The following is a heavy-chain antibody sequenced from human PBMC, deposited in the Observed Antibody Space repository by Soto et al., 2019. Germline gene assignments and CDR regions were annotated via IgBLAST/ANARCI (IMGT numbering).Heavy chain of an antibody. CDR3: ASRSSGWYFDY. D-gene: IGHD6-19*01. Sequence: EVQLLESGGGLVQPGGSLRLSCAASGFTFSSYAMNWVRQAPGKGLEWGSVISGSGGSTYYADSVKGRFTISRDNSKNPLYLQMNSLRAEDTAVYYCASRSSGWYFDYWGQGTLVTVSS. CDR1: GFTFSSYA. V-gene: IGHV3-23*01. J-gene: IGHJ4*02. CDR2: ISGSGGST.